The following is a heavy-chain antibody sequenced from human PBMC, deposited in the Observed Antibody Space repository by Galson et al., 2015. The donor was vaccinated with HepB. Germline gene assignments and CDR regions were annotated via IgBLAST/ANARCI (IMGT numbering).Heavy chain of an antibody. CDR3: AKEPVTYYYDSSGYYSPDY. J-gene: IGHJ4*02. CDR2: ISGSGGST. Sequence: SLRLSCAASGFTFSSYAMSWVRQAPGKGLEWVSAISGSGGSTYYADSVKGRFTISRDNSKNTLYLQMNSLRAEDTAVYYCAKEPVTYYYDSSGYYSPDYWGQGTLVTVSS. V-gene: IGHV3-23*01. CDR1: GFTFSSYA. D-gene: IGHD3-22*01.